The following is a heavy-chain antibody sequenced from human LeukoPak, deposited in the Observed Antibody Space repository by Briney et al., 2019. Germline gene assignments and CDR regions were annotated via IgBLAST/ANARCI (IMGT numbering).Heavy chain of an antibody. D-gene: IGHD3-10*01. CDR2: MNPNSGNT. V-gene: IGHV1-8*01. J-gene: IGHJ5*02. CDR3: ARKRAYYGSGSSRFDP. Sequence: ASVKVSCKASGYTFTSYDINWVRQATRQGLEWMGWMNPNSGNTGYAQKFQGRVTMTRNTSISTAYMELSSLRSEDTAVYYCARKRAYYGSGSSRFDPWGQGTLVTVSS. CDR1: GYTFTSYD.